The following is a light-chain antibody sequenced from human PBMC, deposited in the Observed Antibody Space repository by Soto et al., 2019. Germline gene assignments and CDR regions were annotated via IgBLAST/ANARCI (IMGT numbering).Light chain of an antibody. CDR1: QSISSS. Sequence: DIQMTQSPSSLSASEGDRVSITSRASQSISSSLNCSQQKPGKAPKLLINAASILRSGVPSRFSGSGTGTDFTLTIISLQHEDFATYYCQKSYSTHLTFGGGTPEQIK. CDR2: AAS. J-gene: IGKJ4*01. CDR3: QKSYSTHLT. V-gene: IGKV1-39*01.